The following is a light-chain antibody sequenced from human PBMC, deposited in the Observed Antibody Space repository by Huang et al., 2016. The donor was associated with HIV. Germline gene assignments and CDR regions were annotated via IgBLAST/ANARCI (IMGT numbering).Light chain of an antibody. CDR1: QSISPY. J-gene: IGKJ1*01. V-gene: IGKV1-5*01. CDR2: DVS. CDR3: QHYSSFPWT. Sequence: DIQMTQSPSTLSASVGDRVTITCRASQSISPYLAWYQQKPGKAPELLIYDVSTLESVVPSTFSGSGSGTEFTLTITSLQPDNFATYYCQHYSSFPWTFGQGTRVEL.